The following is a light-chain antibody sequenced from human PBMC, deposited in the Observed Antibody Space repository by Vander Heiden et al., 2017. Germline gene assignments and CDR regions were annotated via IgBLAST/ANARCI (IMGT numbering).Light chain of an antibody. CDR3: QQYNNWPRT. J-gene: IGKJ1*01. Sequence: EIVMKQSPATLSVSPGERATLTCRASQSVSSNLAWYQQKPGQAPRLLSYGASTRATGIPARFSGSGSGTEFTLTISSLQSEDFAVYYCQQYNNWPRTFGQGTKVEIK. V-gene: IGKV3-15*01. CDR1: QSVSSN. CDR2: GAS.